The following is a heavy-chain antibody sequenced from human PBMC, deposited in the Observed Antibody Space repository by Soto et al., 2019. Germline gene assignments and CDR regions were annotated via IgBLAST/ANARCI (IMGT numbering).Heavy chain of an antibody. D-gene: IGHD6-13*01. CDR3: ARDRRSAHGTRGSIDP. Sequence: QVQLQESGPGLVKTSQTLSLTCNVSGGYIGSGGYYWSWIRQHPGKDLEWIGYIYYTGNTYYNRSLRSRVSMSVDTSKNQFSLKLTSVTAADTAVYYCARDRRSAHGTRGSIDPWGQGTMVTVSA. J-gene: IGHJ5*02. CDR2: IYYTGNT. CDR1: GGYIGSGGYY. V-gene: IGHV4-31*03.